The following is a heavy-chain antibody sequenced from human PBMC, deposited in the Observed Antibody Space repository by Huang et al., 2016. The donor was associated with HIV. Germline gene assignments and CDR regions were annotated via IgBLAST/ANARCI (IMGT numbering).Heavy chain of an antibody. Sequence: VESGGRSVQPGGSIKLSCVGSTFTFGAYWMGWVRQPPGKGLELVANIKQDESEKYYVESVKGRFNISRDNARKVLFLEMDDLRVEDTAIYFCATKTAGMDIWGQGTTVTVSS. CDR3: ATKTAGMDI. CDR1: TFTFGAYW. D-gene: IGHD1-7*01. J-gene: IGHJ6*02. V-gene: IGHV3-7*01. CDR2: IKQDESEK.